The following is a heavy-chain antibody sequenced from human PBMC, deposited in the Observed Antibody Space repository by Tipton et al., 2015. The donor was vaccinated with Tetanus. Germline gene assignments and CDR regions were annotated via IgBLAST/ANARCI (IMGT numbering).Heavy chain of an antibody. D-gene: IGHD3-9*01. CDR1: GGSISSYY. CDR3: ARVALTGTHFDY. J-gene: IGHJ4*02. CDR2: INHGGDT. V-gene: IGHV4-34*01. Sequence: LRLSCTVSGGSISSYYWSWIRQPPGKGLEWIGEINHGGDTNFSPSPKSRVSMSVDTSKRQFSLSLTSVTAADTAVYYCARVALTGTHFDYWGQGTLVTVSS.